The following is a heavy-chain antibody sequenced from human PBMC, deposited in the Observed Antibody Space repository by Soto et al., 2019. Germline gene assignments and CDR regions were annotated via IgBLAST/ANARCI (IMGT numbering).Heavy chain of an antibody. CDR1: GYTFTSYG. CDR3: ARDAAVGLFDY. J-gene: IGHJ4*02. Sequence: QVQLVQSGAEVKKPGASVKVSCKASGYTFTSYGISWVRHAPGQGLEWMGWINPYNGNTKYEQKLTRRVTMTTGPSTNTAYMELRSLRSDDRAVYYCARDAAVGLFDYWGQGTLVTVSS. D-gene: IGHD1-26*01. V-gene: IGHV1-18*01. CDR2: INPYNGNT.